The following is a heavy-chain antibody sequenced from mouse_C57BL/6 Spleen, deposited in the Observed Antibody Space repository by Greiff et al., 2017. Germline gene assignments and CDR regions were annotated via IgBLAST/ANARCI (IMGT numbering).Heavy chain of an antibody. Sequence: EVKVEESGGGLVQPGGSMKLSCAASGFTFSDAWMDWVRQSPEKGLEWVAEIRNKANNHATYYAESVKGRFTISRDDSKSSVYLQMNSLRAEDTGIDYCTRIPSIYYDYDLDYWGQGTSVTVSS. V-gene: IGHV6-6*01. CDR1: GFTFSDAW. CDR2: IRNKANNHAT. J-gene: IGHJ4*01. CDR3: TRIPSIYYDYDLDY. D-gene: IGHD2-4*01.